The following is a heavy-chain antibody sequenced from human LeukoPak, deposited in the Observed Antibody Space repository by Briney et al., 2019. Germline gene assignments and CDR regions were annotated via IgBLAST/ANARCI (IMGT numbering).Heavy chain of an antibody. J-gene: IGHJ4*02. CDR2: ISSSSSYI. Sequence: GGSLRLSCAASGFTFSSYSMNWVRQAPGKGLKWVSSISSSSSYIYYAHSVKGRFTISRDNAKNSLYLQMNSLRAEDTAVYYCARVKRVATIPTYDYWGQGTLVTVSS. D-gene: IGHD5-12*01. CDR1: GFTFSSYS. V-gene: IGHV3-21*01. CDR3: ARVKRVATIPTYDY.